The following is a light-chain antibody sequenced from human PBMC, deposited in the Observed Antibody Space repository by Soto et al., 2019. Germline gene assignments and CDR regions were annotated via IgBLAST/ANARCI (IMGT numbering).Light chain of an antibody. CDR1: QSISSN. J-gene: IGKJ1*01. CDR3: QQYNNWPRT. Sequence: EIVMTQSPATLSVSPGERATLSCRASQSISSNLAWYQQKPGQPPRLIIYGASARATGIPARLSGSGSGTEFTLTISSLQSEDFAVYYCQQYNNWPRTFGQGTKVEIK. V-gene: IGKV3-15*01. CDR2: GAS.